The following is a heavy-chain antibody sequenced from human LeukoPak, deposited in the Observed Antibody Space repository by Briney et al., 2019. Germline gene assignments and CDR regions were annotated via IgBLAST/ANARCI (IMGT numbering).Heavy chain of an antibody. J-gene: IGHJ4*02. CDR3: ARDEGYCSSTSCYGPVDGPSTFDY. D-gene: IGHD2-2*01. V-gene: IGHV1-18*01. CDR1: GYTFTSYG. Sequence: ASVKVSCKASGYTFTSYGISWVRQAPGQGLEWMGWISAYNGNTNYAQKLQGSVNMTTDTSTSTAYMELRSLRSDDTAVYYCARDEGYCSSTSCYGPVDGPSTFDYWGQGTLVSVSS. CDR2: ISAYNGNT.